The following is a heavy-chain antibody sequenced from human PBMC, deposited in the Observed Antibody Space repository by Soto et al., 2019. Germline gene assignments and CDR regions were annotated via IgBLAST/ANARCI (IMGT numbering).Heavy chain of an antibody. D-gene: IGHD2-2*01. J-gene: IGHJ6*02. CDR1: GFTFTTAW. V-gene: IGHV3-33*08. CDR2: IWYDGSNK. CDR3: ARDTGSSTDFLSCYYYYGMDV. Sequence: PGGSLRLSCAASGFTFTTAWINWVRQAPGKGLEWVAVIWYDGSNKYYADSVKGRFTISRDNSKNTLYLQMNSLRAEDTAVYYCARDTGSSTDFLSCYYYYGMDVWGQGTTVTVSS.